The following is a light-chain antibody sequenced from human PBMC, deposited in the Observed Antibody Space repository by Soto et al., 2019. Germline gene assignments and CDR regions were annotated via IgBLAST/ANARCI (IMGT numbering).Light chain of an antibody. V-gene: IGKV3-20*01. CDR2: GAS. Sequence: DIVLTQSPDTLSLSPGERATLSCRASQSVSSNYLARYQQKPGQAPRLLIYGASTRATGIPDRFSGSGCGTDFTLTSSRLEPGDFAVYYCQQYGSSSYTCGQGTRLEIK. CDR3: QQYGSSSYT. CDR1: QSVSSNY. J-gene: IGKJ2*01.